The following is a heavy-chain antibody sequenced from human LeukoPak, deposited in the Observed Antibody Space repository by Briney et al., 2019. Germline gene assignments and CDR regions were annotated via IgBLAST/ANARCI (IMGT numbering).Heavy chain of an antibody. J-gene: IGHJ3*02. CDR1: GYTFTTYY. CDR2: ISAYNGNT. Sequence: GASVKVSCKASGYTFTTYYISWVRQAPGQGLEWMGWISAYNGNTNYAQKLQGRVTMTRDTSTSTVYMELSSLRSEDTAVYYCARDKYYYDSSGYYDAFDIWGQGTMVTVSS. V-gene: IGHV1-18*01. CDR3: ARDKYYYDSSGYYDAFDI. D-gene: IGHD3-22*01.